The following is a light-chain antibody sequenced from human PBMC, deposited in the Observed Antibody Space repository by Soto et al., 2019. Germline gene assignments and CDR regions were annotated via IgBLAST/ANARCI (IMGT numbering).Light chain of an antibody. CDR1: QSVGRH. CDR3: QHYNNWPLT. V-gene: IGKV3-15*01. Sequence: EIVLTQAPATLSLSPGGRGALSCRASQSVGRHLAWYQQKPGQAPRLLIYGASTRATGIPARFSGSGSGTEFTLTISGLQSEDFAVYYCQHYNNWPLTFGGGTKVDIK. CDR2: GAS. J-gene: IGKJ4*01.